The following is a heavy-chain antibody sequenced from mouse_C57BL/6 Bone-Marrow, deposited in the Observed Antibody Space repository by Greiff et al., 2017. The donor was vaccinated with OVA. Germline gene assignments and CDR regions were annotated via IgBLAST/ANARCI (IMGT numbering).Heavy chain of an antibody. D-gene: IGHD2-2*01. CDR3: ARSRVTPMDY. CDR2: SRTKANDYTT. V-gene: IGHV7-1*01. J-gene: IGHJ4*01. CDR1: GFTFSDFY. Sequence: EVMLVESGGGLVQSGRSLRLSCATSGFTFSDFYMEWVRQAPGQGLEWIAASRTKANDYTTEYSASVKGRFIVSRDTSQSILYLQMNALRAEDTAIYYCARSRVTPMDYWGQGTSVTVSS.